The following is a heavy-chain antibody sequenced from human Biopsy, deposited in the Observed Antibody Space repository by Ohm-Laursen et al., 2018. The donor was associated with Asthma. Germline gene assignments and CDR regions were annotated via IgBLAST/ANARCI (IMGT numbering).Heavy chain of an antibody. Sequence: SDTLSLTCTVGGAYIGSRDHHWSWIRQSPGTGLEWIGFVFWSGTTHYNRSLERRLSISIDTTRNEFSMTLRSVTAADTAVHFCARVASYGDLYFGIDVWGPGTTVSVS. CDR2: VFWSGTT. D-gene: IGHD4-17*01. V-gene: IGHV4-30-4*02. J-gene: IGHJ6*02. CDR1: GAYIGSRDHH. CDR3: ARVASYGDLYFGIDV.